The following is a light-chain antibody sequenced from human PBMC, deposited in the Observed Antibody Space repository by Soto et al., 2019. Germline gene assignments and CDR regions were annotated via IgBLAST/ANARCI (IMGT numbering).Light chain of an antibody. Sequence: EIVLTQSPGTLSLSPGERATLSCRASQSIISQYLAWYQRKPGQAPRLLIYGASSRATGIPDRFSGSGSETDFTLTVSRLETEDFAVYYCQQYGSLPRTFGGGTKVEI. V-gene: IGKV3-20*01. CDR1: QSIISQY. CDR2: GAS. J-gene: IGKJ4*01. CDR3: QQYGSLPRT.